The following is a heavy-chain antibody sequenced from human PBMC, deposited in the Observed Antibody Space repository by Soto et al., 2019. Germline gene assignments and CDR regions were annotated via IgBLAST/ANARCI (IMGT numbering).Heavy chain of an antibody. D-gene: IGHD3-22*01. CDR2: INHSGST. J-gene: IGHJ4*02. CDR1: GGSFSGYY. CDR3: ARWGSSGYLDY. V-gene: IGHV4-34*01. Sequence: SETLSLTCAVYGGSFSGYYWSWIRQPPGKGLEWIGEINHSGSTNYNPSLKSRVTISVDTSKNQFSLKLSSVTAADTAVYYCARWGSSGYLDYWGQGTLVTVS.